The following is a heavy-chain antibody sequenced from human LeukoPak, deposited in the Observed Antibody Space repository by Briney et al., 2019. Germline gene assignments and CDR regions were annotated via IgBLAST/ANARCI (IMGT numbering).Heavy chain of an antibody. V-gene: IGHV3-23*01. D-gene: IGHD3-22*01. CDR2: IRDSGSST. J-gene: IGHJ6*02. CDR1: GFTFSSYA. CDR3: ASRYYDSSGYYPDYYYYYGMDV. Sequence: PGGSLRLSCAASGFTFSSYAMSWVRQAPGKGLEWVSAIRDSGSSTHYADSVKGRFTTSRDNSKNTLFLQMNSLRAEDTAVYYCASRYYDSSGYYPDYYYYYGMDVWGQGTTVTVSS.